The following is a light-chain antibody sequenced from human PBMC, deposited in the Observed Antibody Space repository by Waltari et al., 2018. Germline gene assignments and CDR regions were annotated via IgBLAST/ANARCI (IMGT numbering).Light chain of an antibody. J-gene: IGLJ2*01. V-gene: IGLV2-23*02. CDR3: SSYAGSTTPVV. CDR1: RFDIGTYNF. Sequence: QSALTQPASVSGSPGQSITISCTGTRFDIGTYNFVSWYRQDPGQAPKLLIYEVTRRPSGVSDRFSGFKSANTASLTISGLQAEDEADYFCSSYAGSTTPVVFGGGTKLTVL. CDR2: EVT.